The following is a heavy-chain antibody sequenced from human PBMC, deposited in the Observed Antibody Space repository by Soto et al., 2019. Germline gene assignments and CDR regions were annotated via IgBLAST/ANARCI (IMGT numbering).Heavy chain of an antibody. D-gene: IGHD3-9*01. V-gene: IGHV4-59*08. CDR3: ARHGVTTLWPRFDS. CDR2: VSYNGDT. J-gene: IGHJ5*01. CDR1: GGSLISYY. Sequence: QVQLQESGPGLVRPSETLSLTCIVSGGSLISYYWSWIRQPPGKGLEWLGHVSYNGDTNYNPSLKSRVTMSVDTSTNRFSLQMTSVTDADTAIYYCARHGVTTLWPRFDSWGQGTLVTVSS.